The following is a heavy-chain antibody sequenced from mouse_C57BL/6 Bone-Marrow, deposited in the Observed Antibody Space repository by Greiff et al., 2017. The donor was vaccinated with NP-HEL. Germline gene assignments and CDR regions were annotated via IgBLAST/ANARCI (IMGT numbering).Heavy chain of an antibody. D-gene: IGHD3-3*01. CDR1: GYTFTSYG. Sequence: VQLQQSGAELARPGASVKLSCKASGYTFTSYGISWVKQRTGQGLEWIGEIYPRSGNTYYNEKFKGKATLTADKSSSTAYMELRSLTSEDSAVYFCARGRTAGRDYWGQGTTLTVSS. CDR2: IYPRSGNT. CDR3: ARGRTAGRDY. J-gene: IGHJ2*01. V-gene: IGHV1-81*01.